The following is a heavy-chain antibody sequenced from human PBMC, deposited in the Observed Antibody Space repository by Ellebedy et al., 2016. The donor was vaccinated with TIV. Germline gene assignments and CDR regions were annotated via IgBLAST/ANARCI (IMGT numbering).Heavy chain of an antibody. CDR2: IYESGST. V-gene: IGHV4-59*01. Sequence: MPSETLSLTCSVSGGSINDYYWSWIRQPPGKGLAWIGYIYESGSTSYNPSLKGRVTISVDTSKKQFSLKLNSVTSADTAVYYCARDRLPGYWGQGTLVTVSS. CDR1: GGSINDYY. J-gene: IGHJ4*02. CDR3: ARDRLPGY. D-gene: IGHD6-25*01.